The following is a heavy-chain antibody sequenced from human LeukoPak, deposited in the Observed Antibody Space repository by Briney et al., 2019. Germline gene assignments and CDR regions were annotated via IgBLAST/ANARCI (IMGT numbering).Heavy chain of an antibody. CDR3: AKGEYYYDSSGYYYS. Sequence: GGSLRLSCAASGFTFSSYGMHWVRQAPGKGLEWVAVISYDGSNKYYADSVKGRFTISRDNSKNTLCLQMNSLRAEDTAVYYCAKGEYYYDSSGYYYSWGQGTLVTVSS. V-gene: IGHV3-30*18. J-gene: IGHJ4*02. CDR2: ISYDGSNK. CDR1: GFTFSSYG. D-gene: IGHD3-22*01.